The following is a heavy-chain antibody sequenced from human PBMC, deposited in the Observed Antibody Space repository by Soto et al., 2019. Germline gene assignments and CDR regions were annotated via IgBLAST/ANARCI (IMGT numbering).Heavy chain of an antibody. D-gene: IGHD4-17*01. J-gene: IGHJ2*01. V-gene: IGHV1-18*01. CDR3: ARVYGDYVKDPDWYFDL. Sequence: QVQLVQSGAEVKKPGASVKVSCKASGYTFTSYGISWVRQAPGQGLEWMGWIGAYNGNTNYAQKLQGRVTMTTDTSTSTAYMELRSLRSDDTAVYYCARVYGDYVKDPDWYFDLWGRGTLVTVSS. CDR1: GYTFTSYG. CDR2: IGAYNGNT.